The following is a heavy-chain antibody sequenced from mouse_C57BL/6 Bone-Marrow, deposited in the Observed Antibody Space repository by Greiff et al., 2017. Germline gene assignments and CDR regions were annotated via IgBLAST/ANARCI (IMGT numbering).Heavy chain of an antibody. V-gene: IGHV1-81*01. Sequence: QVQLQQSGAELARPGASVKLSCKASGYTFTSYGISWVKQRTGQGLEWIGEIYPRSGNTYYNEKFKGKATLTADKSSSTAYMELRSLTSEDSAVYFCARGDSPGWGKGTLVTVSA. CDR1: GYTFTSYG. D-gene: IGHD3-3*01. CDR3: ARGDSPG. CDR2: IYPRSGNT. J-gene: IGHJ3*01.